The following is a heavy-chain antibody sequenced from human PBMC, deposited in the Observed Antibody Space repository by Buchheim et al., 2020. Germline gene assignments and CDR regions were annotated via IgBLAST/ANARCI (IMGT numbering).Heavy chain of an antibody. D-gene: IGHD2-21*02. V-gene: IGHV3-30-3*01. J-gene: IGHJ4*02. CDR1: GFTFSSYA. CDR3: ARGSIVVVTAPIVLIDY. CDR2: ISYDGSNK. Sequence: QVQLVESGGGVVQPGRSLRLSCAASGFTFSSYAMHWVRQAPGKGLEWVAVISYDGSNKYYADSVKGRFTISRDNSKNTLYLQMNSLRAEDTAVYYCARGSIVVVTAPIVLIDYWGQGTL.